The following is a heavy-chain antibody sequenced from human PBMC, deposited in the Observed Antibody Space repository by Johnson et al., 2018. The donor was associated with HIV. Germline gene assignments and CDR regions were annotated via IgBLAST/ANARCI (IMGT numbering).Heavy chain of an antibody. Sequence: QMLLVESGGGVVQPGRSLRLSCAASQFTFSGHGMHWVRQAPGKGLEWVAGISYDGSNKYYADSVKGRFTISRDNSKNTLFLQLGSLRAEDMAVYYCARVGDGNNKNAFDIWGQGTMVTVSS. CDR2: ISYDGSNK. D-gene: IGHD5-24*01. J-gene: IGHJ3*02. CDR3: ARVGDGNNKNAFDI. CDR1: QFTFSGHG. V-gene: IGHV3-30*03.